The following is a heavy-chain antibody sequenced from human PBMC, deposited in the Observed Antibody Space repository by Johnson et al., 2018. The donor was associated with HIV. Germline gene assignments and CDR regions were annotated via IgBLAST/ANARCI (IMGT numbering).Heavy chain of an antibody. CDR1: GFTFSGYG. V-gene: IGHV3-33*06. CDR2: IWYDGSNK. J-gene: IGHJ3*02. D-gene: IGHD6-6*01. CDR3: AKDSVREYSSSSYAFDI. Sequence: VQLVESGGGVVQPGRSLRLSCAASGFTFSGYGMHWVRQAPGKGLEWVALIWYDGSNKYYADSVKGRFTISRDNSKNTLYLQMNSLRAEDTAVYYCAKDSVREYSSSSYAFDIWGQGTMVTVSS.